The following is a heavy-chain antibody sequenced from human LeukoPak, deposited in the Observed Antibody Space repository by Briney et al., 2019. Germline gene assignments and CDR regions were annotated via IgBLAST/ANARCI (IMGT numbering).Heavy chain of an antibody. D-gene: IGHD6-6*01. Sequence: GGSLRLSCAASVFTFSSYEMNCVREAPGRGLECGSYISSSGSTIYYADSVKGRFTNSRDNAKNSLYMQMNSLRAEDTAVYYCARVTPIAAYGYWGQGTLVTVSS. J-gene: IGHJ4*02. V-gene: IGHV3-48*03. CDR2: ISSSGSTI. CDR1: VFTFSSYE. CDR3: ARVTPIAAYGY.